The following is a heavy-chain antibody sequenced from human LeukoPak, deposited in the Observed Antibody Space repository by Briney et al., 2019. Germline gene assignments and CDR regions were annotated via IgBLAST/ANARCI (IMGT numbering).Heavy chain of an antibody. Sequence: PSETLSLTCTVSGGSISSGIHFWIWIRQPPGMGLEWIGSINYRGSTYYNPSLKSRVTISVDTSKNQFSLKLTSVTAADTALYYCARQIAVAGEWAFDIWGQGTVVTVSS. CDR1: GGSISSGIHF. V-gene: IGHV4-39*01. D-gene: IGHD6-19*01. J-gene: IGHJ3*02. CDR2: INYRGST. CDR3: ARQIAVAGEWAFDI.